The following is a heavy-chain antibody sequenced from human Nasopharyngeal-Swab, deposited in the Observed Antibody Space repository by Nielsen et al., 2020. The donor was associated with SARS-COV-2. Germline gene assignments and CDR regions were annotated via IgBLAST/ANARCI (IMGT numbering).Heavy chain of an antibody. V-gene: IGHV4-39*01. CDR1: GGSISSSSYY. CDR2: IYYSWST. D-gene: IGHD2-15*01. Sequence: GSLRLSCTVSGGSISSSSYYWGWIRQPPGKGLEWIGSIYYSWSTYYNPSLKSRVTISVDTSKNQFSLKLSSVTAADAAVYYCARQDCSGGSCYSPYWFDLWGQGTLVTVSS. CDR3: ARQDCSGGSCYSPYWFDL. J-gene: IGHJ5*02.